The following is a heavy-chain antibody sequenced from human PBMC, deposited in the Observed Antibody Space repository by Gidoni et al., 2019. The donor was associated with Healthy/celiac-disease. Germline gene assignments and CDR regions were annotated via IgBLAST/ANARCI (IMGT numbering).Heavy chain of an antibody. Sequence: QLQLQESGPGLVKPSETLSLTCTVSGGSISSSSYYWGWIRQPPGKGLEWIGSIYYSGSTYYNPSLKSRVTISVDTSKNQFSLKLSSVTAADTAVYYCASYYDFWSGYYFDYWGQGTLVTVSS. V-gene: IGHV4-39*01. CDR3: ASYYDFWSGYYFDY. D-gene: IGHD3-3*01. CDR2: IYYSGST. CDR1: GGSISSSSYY. J-gene: IGHJ4*02.